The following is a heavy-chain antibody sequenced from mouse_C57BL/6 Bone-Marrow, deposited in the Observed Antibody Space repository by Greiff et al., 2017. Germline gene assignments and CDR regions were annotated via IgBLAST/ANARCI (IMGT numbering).Heavy chain of an antibody. V-gene: IGHV1-18*01. CDR2: INPTNGGT. CDR1: GYTFTGYN. J-gene: IGHJ3*01. D-gene: IGHD2-2*01. CDR3: ARSGGYGPY. Sequence: VQLQQSGPELVKPGASVKLPCKASGYTFTGYNMDWVKQSPGKSLEWIGDINPTNGGTNYNQKFKDKATLTVDKSSSTAYMELRSLTSADTAVYYCARSGGYGPYWGQGTLVTVSA.